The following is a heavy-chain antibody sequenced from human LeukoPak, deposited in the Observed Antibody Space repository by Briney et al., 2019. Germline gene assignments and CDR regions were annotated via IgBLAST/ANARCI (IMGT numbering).Heavy chain of an antibody. D-gene: IGHD3-22*01. V-gene: IGHV3-23*01. CDR3: AKGDYYDSSGYFDY. CDR2: ISGSGGST. J-gene: IGHJ4*02. CDR1: GFTFSSYA. Sequence: GGSLRLSCAASGFTFSSYAMSWVRQAPGKGLEWVSAISGSGGSTYYADSVKGRFTISRDYSKNTLYLQMNSLRAEDTAVYYCAKGDYYDSSGYFDYWGQGTLVTVSS.